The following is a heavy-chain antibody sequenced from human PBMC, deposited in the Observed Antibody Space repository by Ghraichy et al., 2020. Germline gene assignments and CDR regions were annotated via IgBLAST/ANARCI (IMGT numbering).Heavy chain of an antibody. CDR3: GYSSSWASFNY. CDR2: ISGSGGST. J-gene: IGHJ4*02. V-gene: IGHV3-23*01. CDR1: GFTFSSYA. Sequence: GESLNISCAASGFTFSSYAMSWVRQAPGKGLEWVSAISGSGGSTYYADSVKGRFTISRDNSKNTLYLQMNSLRAEDTAVYYCGYSSSWASFNYWGQGTLVTVSS. D-gene: IGHD6-13*01.